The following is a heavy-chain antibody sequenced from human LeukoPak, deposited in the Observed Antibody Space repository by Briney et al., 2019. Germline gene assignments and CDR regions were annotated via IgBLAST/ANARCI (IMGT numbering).Heavy chain of an antibody. J-gene: IGHJ3*02. CDR1: GFTFSTYA. CDR3: ARGSGNAFDT. CDR2: IYSGGST. Sequence: GGSLRLSCAASGFTFSTYAVTWVRQAPGKGLEWVSVIYSGGSTYYPDSVKGRFTISGDNSKNTLYLQMNSLRAENTAVYYCARGSGNAFDTWGQGTMVTVSS. V-gene: IGHV3-53*01. D-gene: IGHD3-10*01.